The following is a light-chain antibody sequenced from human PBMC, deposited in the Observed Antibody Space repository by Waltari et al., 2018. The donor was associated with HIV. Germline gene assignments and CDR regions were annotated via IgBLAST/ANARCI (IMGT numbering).Light chain of an antibody. V-gene: IGKV4-1*01. CDR3: HQFGSSVSYT. J-gene: IGKJ2*01. CDR2: WAS. CDR1: HSLFYTSNNKNS. Sequence: DIVMTQSPDSLAVSLGERATINCKSSHSLFYTSNNKNSLAWYQQRPGQPPKLLIYWASTRESGVPDRFSGGGSGTDFTLTISRLEPDDFATYYCHQFGSSVSYTFGQGTKLEIK.